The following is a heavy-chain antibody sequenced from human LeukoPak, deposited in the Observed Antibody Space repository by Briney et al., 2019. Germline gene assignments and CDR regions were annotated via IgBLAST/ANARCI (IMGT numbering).Heavy chain of an antibody. CDR3: ARDNPYYYYDSSGYRPPGAFDI. D-gene: IGHD3-22*01. CDR1: GFTFSSYA. V-gene: IGHV3-30-3*01. J-gene: IGHJ3*02. Sequence: GGSLRLSCAASGFTFSSYAMHWVRQAPGKGLEWVAVISYDGSNKYYADSVKGRFTISRDNSKNTLYLQMNSLRAEDTAVYYCARDNPYYYYDSSGYRPPGAFDIWAKGQWSPSLQ. CDR2: ISYDGSNK.